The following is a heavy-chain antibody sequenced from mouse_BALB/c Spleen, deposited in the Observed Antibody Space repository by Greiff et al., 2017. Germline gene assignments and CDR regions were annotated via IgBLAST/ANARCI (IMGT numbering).Heavy chain of an antibody. CDR1: GYSFTGYF. CDR3: GRYYYGISYGDAMDY. J-gene: IGHJ4*01. D-gene: IGHD1-1*01. Sequence: VQLQQSGPELVKPGASVKISCKASGYSFTGYFMNWVQQSHGKSLEWIGRINPYNGDTFYNQKFKGKATLTVDKSSSTAHMELLSLTSEDSAVYYCGRYYYGISYGDAMDYWGQGTSVTVSS. CDR2: INPYNGDT. V-gene: IGHV1-37*01.